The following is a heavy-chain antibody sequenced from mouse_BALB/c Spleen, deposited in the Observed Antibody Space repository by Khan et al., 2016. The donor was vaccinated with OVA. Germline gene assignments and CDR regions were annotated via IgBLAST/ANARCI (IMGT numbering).Heavy chain of an antibody. CDR3: AREGANYGSECWFSY. CDR2: INPSNGYT. J-gene: IGHJ3*01. Sequence: VQLKESGAELARPGASVKMSCKASGYTFTTYTMHWVKQRPGQGLEWIGYINPSNGYTNYNQKFKDKSTLTADKSSSTAYMQLSSLTSDYSAVYYCAREGANYGSECWFSYWGQGTLVTVSA. D-gene: IGHD2-14*01. CDR1: GYTFTTYT. V-gene: IGHV1-4*01.